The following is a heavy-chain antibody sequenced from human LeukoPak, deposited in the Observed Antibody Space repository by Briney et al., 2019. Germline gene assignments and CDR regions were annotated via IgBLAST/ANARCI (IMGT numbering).Heavy chain of an antibody. Sequence: SETLSLTCAVYGGSFSGYYWGWIRQPPGKGLEWIGSIYYSGSTYYNPSLKSRVTISVDTSKNQFSLKLSSVTAADTAVYYCARYGSGSYYSPRSPFDYWGQGTLVTVSS. J-gene: IGHJ4*02. V-gene: IGHV4-34*01. D-gene: IGHD3-10*01. CDR3: ARYGSGSYYSPRSPFDY. CDR2: IYYSGST. CDR1: GGSFSGYY.